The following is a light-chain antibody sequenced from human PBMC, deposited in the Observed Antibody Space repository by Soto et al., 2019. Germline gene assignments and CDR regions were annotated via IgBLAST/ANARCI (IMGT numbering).Light chain of an antibody. Sequence: DIQMTQSPSSLSASVGDRVTITCRASQSISSYLNWYQQKPGKAPKLLIYAASSLQSGVPSRFSGNASGTDFTLTISSLQPEDFATYYCQQSYSTPITFGQGTRLEIK. CDR1: QSISSY. CDR3: QQSYSTPIT. J-gene: IGKJ5*01. V-gene: IGKV1-39*01. CDR2: AAS.